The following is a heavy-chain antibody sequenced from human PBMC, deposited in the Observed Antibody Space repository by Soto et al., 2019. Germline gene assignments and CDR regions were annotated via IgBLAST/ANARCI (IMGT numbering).Heavy chain of an antibody. CDR2: IIPVFGTP. J-gene: IGHJ4*02. Sequence: QVQLEQSGSEVKKSGSSVKVSCKASGYSFSSHAITWVRQAPGQGLEWMGGIIPVFGTPSYAQKFQGRVTISADKSTNTSSLELRSRRSEDTAVYYCARGGALSTSWYWGDGLDSWGKGTQVTVSS. CDR3: ARGGALSTSWYWGDGLDS. CDR1: GYSFSSHA. V-gene: IGHV1-69*06. D-gene: IGHD6-13*01.